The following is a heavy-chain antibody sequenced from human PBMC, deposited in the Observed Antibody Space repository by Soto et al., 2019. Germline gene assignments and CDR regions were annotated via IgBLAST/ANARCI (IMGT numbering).Heavy chain of an antibody. CDR3: ATSVAYCGGDCYSGHFDY. Sequence: SETLSLTCTVSGGSISSGGYYWSWIRQHPGKGLEWIGYIYYSGSTYYNPSLKSRVTISVDTSKNQFSLKLSSVTAADTAVYYCATSVAYCGGDCYSGHFDYWGQGTLVTVSS. CDR1: GGSISSGGYY. J-gene: IGHJ4*02. CDR2: IYYSGST. D-gene: IGHD2-21*01. V-gene: IGHV4-31*03.